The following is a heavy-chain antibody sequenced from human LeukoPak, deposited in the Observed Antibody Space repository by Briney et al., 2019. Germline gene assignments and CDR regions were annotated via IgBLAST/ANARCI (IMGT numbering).Heavy chain of an antibody. CDR3: ARGPPRGKYYYMDV. J-gene: IGHJ6*03. V-gene: IGHV3-13*01. CDR2: IGTASDT. Sequence: GGSLRLSCAASGFTFSSFDMHWVHQPTGQGLEWVSTIGTASDTYYPGSVEGRFTLSRDDAKNSLYLQMNSLTAGDTAVYYCARGPPRGKYYYMDVWGKGTTVTVSS. CDR1: GFTFSSFD. D-gene: IGHD1-1*01.